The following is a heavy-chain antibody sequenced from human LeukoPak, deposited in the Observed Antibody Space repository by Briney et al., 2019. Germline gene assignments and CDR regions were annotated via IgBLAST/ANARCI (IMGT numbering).Heavy chain of an antibody. J-gene: IGHJ4*02. D-gene: IGHD2-2*01. CDR2: IYNSGST. Sequence: SETLSLTCSVPVGSITIFNRRWIRETPGKGLEWIGYIYNSGSTSYNPSFKGRVTISVDTSTDHFSLKLRSVTAADTAMYYCATQESPYAPTFDYWGQGILVTVSS. CDR3: ATQESPYAPTFDY. CDR1: VGSITIFN. V-gene: IGHV4-59*01.